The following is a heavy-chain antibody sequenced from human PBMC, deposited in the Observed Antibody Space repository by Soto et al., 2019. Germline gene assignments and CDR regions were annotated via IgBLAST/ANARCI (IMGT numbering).Heavy chain of an antibody. Sequence: QVQLQESGPGLVKTSETLSLTCTVSGVSISPYYWTWIRQPAGKGLEWIGHLYSSGRATYNPSLKDRVTMSLFRDHFSHTLNTVTAADTAVYYCARPFDENTARDYYSFDLWGRGALVTVSS. CDR3: ARPFDENTARDYYSFDL. J-gene: IGHJ2*01. CDR1: GVSISPYY. CDR2: LYSSGRA. V-gene: IGHV4-4*07. D-gene: IGHD5-18*01.